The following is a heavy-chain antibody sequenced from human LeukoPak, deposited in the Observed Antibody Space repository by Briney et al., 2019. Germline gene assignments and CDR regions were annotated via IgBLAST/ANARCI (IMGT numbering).Heavy chain of an antibody. CDR2: ISSGSSTI. J-gene: IGHJ4*02. D-gene: IGHD3-22*01. CDR3: AREPPGNYDSSGYYYACFDC. CDR1: GFIFSDYN. V-gene: IGHV3-48*02. Sequence: GGSLRLSCAASGFIFSDYNMNWVRQAPGKGLEWVSYISSGSSTIYYADSVKGRFTISRDNAKNSLYLRMNSLTDEDTAVYYCAREPPGNYDSSGYYYACFDCWGQGTLVTVSS.